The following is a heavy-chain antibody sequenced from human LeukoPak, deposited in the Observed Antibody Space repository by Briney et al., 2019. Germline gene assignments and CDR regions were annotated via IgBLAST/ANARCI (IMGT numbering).Heavy chain of an antibody. V-gene: IGHV3-30*04. J-gene: IGHJ4*02. CDR1: GFTFSSYA. D-gene: IGHD3-10*01. CDR2: ISYDGSNK. CDR3: ARGPRLMVRGVLGGY. Sequence: GGSLSLSCAASGFTFSSYAMHWVRQAPGKGLAGVAVISYDGSNKYYADSVKGRFTISRDNSKNTLYLQMNSLRAEDTAVYYCARGPRLMVRGVLGGYWGQGTLVTVSS.